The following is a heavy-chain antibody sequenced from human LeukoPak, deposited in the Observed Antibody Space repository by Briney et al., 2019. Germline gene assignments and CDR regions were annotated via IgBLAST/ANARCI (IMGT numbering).Heavy chain of an antibody. CDR1: GGSISSYY. CDR2: IYYSGST. J-gene: IGHJ6*02. V-gene: IGHV4-59*08. D-gene: IGHD3-3*01. Sequence: SETLSLTCTVSGGSISSYYWSWIRQPPGKGLEWIGYIYYSGSTNYNPSLKSRVTISVDTSKNQFSLKLSSVTAADAAVYYCARLRFLNYYYYGMDVWGQGTTVTVSS. CDR3: ARLRFLNYYYYGMDV.